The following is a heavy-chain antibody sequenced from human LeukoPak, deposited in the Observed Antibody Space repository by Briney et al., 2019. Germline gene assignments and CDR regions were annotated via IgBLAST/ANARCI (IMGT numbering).Heavy chain of an antibody. Sequence: ASVKVSCKASGYTFTTYPIHWVRQAPGQRLEWMGWINAGNGNTKYSQKFQGRVTITRDSSASTAYMELSSLRSGDTAVYYCAKDASGSHHDYWGQGTLVTVSS. J-gene: IGHJ4*02. CDR1: GYTFTTYP. D-gene: IGHD3-10*01. V-gene: IGHV1-3*01. CDR2: INAGNGNT. CDR3: AKDASGSHHDY.